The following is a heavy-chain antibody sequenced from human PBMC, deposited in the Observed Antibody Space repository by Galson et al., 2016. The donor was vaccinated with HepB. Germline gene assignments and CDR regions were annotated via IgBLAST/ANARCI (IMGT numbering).Heavy chain of an antibody. CDR2: ISYSGST. Sequence: SETLSLTCTVSGGSISSSSSYWGWIRQPPGKGLEWIGSISYSGSTYYNPSLKSRITISVDTSKNQFSLKLSYVTAADTAVYYCARGRRVRGVHTRFNWIDPWGQGTLVTVSS. CDR3: ARGRRVRGVHTRFNWIDP. D-gene: IGHD3-10*01. CDR1: GGSISSSSSY. V-gene: IGHV4-39*07. J-gene: IGHJ5*02.